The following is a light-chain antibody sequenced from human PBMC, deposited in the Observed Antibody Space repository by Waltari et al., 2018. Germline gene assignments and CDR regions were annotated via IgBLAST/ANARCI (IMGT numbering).Light chain of an antibody. CDR3: QHYSPYSWT. CDR2: DAS. J-gene: IGKJ1*01. Sequence: DTQMTQSPSTLSASVGDRVTITCRASQSISSSLAWYQQKPGRAPRLLIYDASTLESGVPVRFSGSGSGTEFTLTISKLQPDDFATYFCQHYSPYSWTFGQGTKVEIK. CDR1: QSISSS. V-gene: IGKV1-5*01.